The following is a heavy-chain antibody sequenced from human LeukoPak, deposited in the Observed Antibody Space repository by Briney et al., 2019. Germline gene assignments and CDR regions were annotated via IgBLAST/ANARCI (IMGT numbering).Heavy chain of an antibody. CDR3: ARGRGSYYGIDY. D-gene: IGHD1-26*01. J-gene: IGHJ4*02. CDR2: IYYDGTT. Sequence: SETLSLTCTASGASISTTSYYWAWIRQPPGKGLEWIVSIYYDGTTYYNPSLKSRVTTSIDTSKKQFSLNLSAVTAADTAVYYCARGRGSYYGIDYWGQGTLVTVSS. V-gene: IGHV4-39*07. CDR1: GASISTTSYY.